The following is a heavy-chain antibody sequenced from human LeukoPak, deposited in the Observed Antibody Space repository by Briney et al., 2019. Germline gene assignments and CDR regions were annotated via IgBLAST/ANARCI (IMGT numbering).Heavy chain of an antibody. D-gene: IGHD3-10*01. Sequence: GASVKVSCKASGYTFTSYAMHWVRQAPGQRLEWMGWINAGNGNTKYSQKFQGRVTITRDTSASTAYMELSSLRSEDTAVYYCARDLWMSYSGYFDYWGQGTLVTVSS. CDR1: GYTFTSYA. J-gene: IGHJ4*02. CDR2: INAGNGNT. CDR3: ARDLWMSYSGYFDY. V-gene: IGHV1-3*01.